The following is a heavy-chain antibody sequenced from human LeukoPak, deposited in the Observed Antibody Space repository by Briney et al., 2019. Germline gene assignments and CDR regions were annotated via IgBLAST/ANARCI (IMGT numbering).Heavy chain of an antibody. CDR1: GGSISSYY. D-gene: IGHD3-3*01. V-gene: IGHV4-59*01. CDR2: IYYSGST. CDR3: ARDPVAPALFGVVLQNYGMDV. Sequence: SETLSLTCTVSGGSISSYYWSWIRQPPGKGLEWIGYIYYSGSTNYNPSLKSRVTISVDTSKNQFSLKLSSVTAADTAVYYCARDPVAPALFGVVLQNYGMDVWGQGTTVTVSS. J-gene: IGHJ6*02.